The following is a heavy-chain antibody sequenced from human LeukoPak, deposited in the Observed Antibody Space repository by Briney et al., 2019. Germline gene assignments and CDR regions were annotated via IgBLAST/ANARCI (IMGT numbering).Heavy chain of an antibody. CDR3: ATGETWAAGIAVAGKIY. V-gene: IGHV3-23*01. J-gene: IGHJ4*02. Sequence: GGSLRLSCAASGFTFSSYAMSWVRQAPGKGLEWVSAISGSGGSTYYADSVKGRFTISRDNSKNTLYLQMNSLRPEDTAVYYCATGETWAAGIAVAGKIYWGQGTLVTVSS. D-gene: IGHD6-19*01. CDR2: ISGSGGST. CDR1: GFTFSSYA.